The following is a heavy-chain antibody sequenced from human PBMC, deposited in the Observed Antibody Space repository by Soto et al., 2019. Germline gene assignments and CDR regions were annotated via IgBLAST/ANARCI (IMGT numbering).Heavy chain of an antibody. Sequence: ASVKVSCKASGYTFTSYAIHWVRQAPGQRLEWMGWINAGNGDTRYSQKFQGRVTFTRDTSGNTAYRELGSLRSEDTAVYFCARPDILTGYTFDYWGQGTLVTVSS. CDR2: INAGNGDT. V-gene: IGHV1-3*01. D-gene: IGHD3-9*01. J-gene: IGHJ4*02. CDR3: ARPDILTGYTFDY. CDR1: GYTFTSYA.